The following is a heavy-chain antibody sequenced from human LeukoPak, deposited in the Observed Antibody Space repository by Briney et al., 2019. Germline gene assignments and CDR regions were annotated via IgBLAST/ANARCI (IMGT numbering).Heavy chain of an antibody. Sequence: ASVKVSCKASGGTFSSYAISWVRQAPGQGLEWMGRIIPIFGTANYAQKLQGRVTITTDESTSTAYMELSSLRSEDTAVYYCARGYCSGGSCYSGYFQHWGQGTLVTVSS. D-gene: IGHD2-15*01. V-gene: IGHV1-69*05. CDR2: IIPIFGTA. CDR3: ARGYCSGGSCYSGYFQH. J-gene: IGHJ1*01. CDR1: GGTFSSYA.